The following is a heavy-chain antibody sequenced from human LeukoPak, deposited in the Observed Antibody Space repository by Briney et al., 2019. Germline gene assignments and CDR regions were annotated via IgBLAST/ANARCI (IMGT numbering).Heavy chain of an antibody. Sequence: GGSLRLSCTVSGHPFSSFTLNWVRQSPGKGLEWVSSISSSSTYTYCADSVKGRFTISRDTSKNTLYLQMNSLRAEDTAVYYCARDRNQAAFDIWGQGTMVTVSS. CDR1: GHPFSSFT. CDR3: ARDRNQAAFDI. J-gene: IGHJ3*02. V-gene: IGHV3-21*04. CDR2: ISSSSTYT. D-gene: IGHD1-14*01.